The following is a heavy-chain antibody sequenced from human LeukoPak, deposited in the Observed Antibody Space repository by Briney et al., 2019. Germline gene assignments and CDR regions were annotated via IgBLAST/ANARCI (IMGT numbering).Heavy chain of an antibody. J-gene: IGHJ4*02. CDR2: ISSSSSTI. V-gene: IGHV3-48*04. CDR1: GFTFSSYS. Sequence: GGSLRLSCAASGFTFSSYSMNWVRQAPGKGLEWVSYISSSSSTIYYADSVKGRFTISRDNAKNSLYLQMNSLRAEDTAVYYCARDPGIAAAGGSFDYWGQGTLVTVSS. CDR3: ARDPGIAAAGGSFDY. D-gene: IGHD6-13*01.